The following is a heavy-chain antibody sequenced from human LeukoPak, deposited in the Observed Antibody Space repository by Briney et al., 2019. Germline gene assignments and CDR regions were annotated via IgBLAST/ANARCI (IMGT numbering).Heavy chain of an antibody. D-gene: IGHD1-26*01. J-gene: IGHJ4*01. Sequence: SETLSLTCAVYGGSFSGDVWSWLRQSPGKGLEWIGEITHSGSTNYSPSLKSRVTLSVDTSKNQFSLRLSSVTAADTAVYYCAKSGGYGLIDYWGQGTLVTVSS. CDR2: ITHSGST. CDR3: AKSGGYGLIDY. V-gene: IGHV4-34*01. CDR1: GGSFSGDV.